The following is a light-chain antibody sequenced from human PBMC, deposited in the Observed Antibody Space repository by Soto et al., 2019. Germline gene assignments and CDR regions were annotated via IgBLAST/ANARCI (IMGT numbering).Light chain of an antibody. Sequence: EVVLTQSPGTLSLSPGDRATLSCRASQSVSSTYLAWFQQKPGQAPRLPIFGASTRATGIPDRFSGSGSGTDFTLTISRLEPEDSAVYYCQRYGSSPVTFGGGTKVDIK. V-gene: IGKV3-20*01. CDR1: QSVSSTY. J-gene: IGKJ4*01. CDR2: GAS. CDR3: QRYGSSPVT.